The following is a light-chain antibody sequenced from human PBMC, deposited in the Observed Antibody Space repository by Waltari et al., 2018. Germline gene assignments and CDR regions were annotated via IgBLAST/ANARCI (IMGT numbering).Light chain of an antibody. CDR2: YTD. J-gene: IGLJ1*01. CDR1: SSNNGSNT. V-gene: IGLV1-44*01. Sequence: QSTLTQPSSASGTPGQRVTISCSGSSSNNGSNTVNWYQQLTGTAPKLLIYYTDQRSSGVSDRFSGAKSGTSASLAFSVLQSEDEAHYYCAAWDDSLNGYVFGSGTEVTVL. CDR3: AAWDDSLNGYV.